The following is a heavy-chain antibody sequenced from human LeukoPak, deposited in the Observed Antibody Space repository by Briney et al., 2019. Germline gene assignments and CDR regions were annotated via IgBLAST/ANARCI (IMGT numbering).Heavy chain of an antibody. CDR1: GYTFTGYY. J-gene: IGHJ4*02. Sequence: ASVKVSCKASGYTFTGYYMHWVRQAPGQGLEWMGWINPNSGGTNYAQKFQGRVTMTRNTSISTAYMELSSLRSEDTAVYYCARGRGGNFDYWGQGTLVTVSS. V-gene: IGHV1-2*02. CDR2: INPNSGGT. D-gene: IGHD1-26*01. CDR3: ARGRGGNFDY.